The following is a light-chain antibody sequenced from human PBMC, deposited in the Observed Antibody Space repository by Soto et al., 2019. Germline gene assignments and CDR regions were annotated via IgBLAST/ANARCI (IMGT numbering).Light chain of an antibody. CDR1: TSNIGSHS. CDR2: TNN. Sequence: QSALTQPPSASGTPGQRLIISCSGSTSNIGSHSVNWFQHLPGTAPRLLITTNNQRPSGVPDRFSGYKSDTSASLVISGLQSEDEAHYYCATWDDSLKGVFGTGTKLTVL. J-gene: IGLJ1*01. CDR3: ATWDDSLKGV. V-gene: IGLV1-44*01.